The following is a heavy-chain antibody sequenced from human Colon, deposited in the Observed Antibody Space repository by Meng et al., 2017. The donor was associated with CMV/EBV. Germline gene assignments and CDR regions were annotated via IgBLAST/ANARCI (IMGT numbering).Heavy chain of an antibody. D-gene: IGHD3-3*01. V-gene: IGHV1-18*01. Sequence: ASVKVSCKASGYTFNAYGISWVRQAPGQGLEWMGWISGYNGDTNYLQKLQGRVTLTTDKFTSTAYMELRSLTSDDTDVYFCARRGIFGADNDPRYFYGMDVWGQETTVTVSS. J-gene: IGHJ6*02. CDR2: ISGYNGDT. CDR3: ARRGIFGADNDPRYFYGMDV. CDR1: GYTFNAYG.